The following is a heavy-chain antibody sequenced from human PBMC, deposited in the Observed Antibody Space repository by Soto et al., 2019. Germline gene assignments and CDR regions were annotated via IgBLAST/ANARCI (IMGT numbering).Heavy chain of an antibody. Sequence: PGGSLRLSCAASGFTFRNYWMHWVRQAPGKGLEWVSRSNSAGTSRHYADSVQGRFTISRDNAKSTVSLQMNSLRAEDSALYFCARVGSDWSPFDSWGQGTLVTVSS. J-gene: IGHJ4*02. CDR2: SNSAGTSR. D-gene: IGHD2-21*01. V-gene: IGHV3-74*01. CDR1: GFTFRNYW. CDR3: ARVGSDWSPFDS.